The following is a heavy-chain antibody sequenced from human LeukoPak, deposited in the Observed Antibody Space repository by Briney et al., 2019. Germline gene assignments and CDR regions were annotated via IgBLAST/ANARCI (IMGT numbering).Heavy chain of an antibody. CDR1: GFTFSNYA. CDR3: ARLELGSGAFDI. V-gene: IGHV3-66*02. CDR2: IYSGGST. Sequence: PGGSLRLSCVASGFTFSNYAMNWVRQAPGKGLQWVSVIYSGGSTYYADSVKGRFTISRDNSKNTLYLQMNSLRAEDTAVYYCARLELGSGAFDIWGQGTMVTVSS. D-gene: IGHD7-27*01. J-gene: IGHJ3*02.